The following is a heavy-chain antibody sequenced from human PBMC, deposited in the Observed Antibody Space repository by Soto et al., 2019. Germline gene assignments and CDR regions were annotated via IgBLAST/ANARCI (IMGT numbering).Heavy chain of an antibody. CDR3: TTVSDFWSGYSNFDY. Sequence: GGSLRLSCAASGFTFSNAWMSWVRQAPGKGLEWVGRIKSKTDGGTTDYAAPVKGRFTISRDDSKNTLYLQMNSLKTEDTAVYYCTTVSDFWSGYSNFDYWGQGTLVTVSS. D-gene: IGHD3-3*01. J-gene: IGHJ4*02. V-gene: IGHV3-15*01. CDR1: GFTFSNAW. CDR2: IKSKTDGGTT.